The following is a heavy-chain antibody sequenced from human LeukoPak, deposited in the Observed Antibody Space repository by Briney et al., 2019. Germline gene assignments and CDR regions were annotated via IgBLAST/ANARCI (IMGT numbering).Heavy chain of an antibody. V-gene: IGHV3-21*01. D-gene: IGHD6-6*01. CDR2: ISSGSDHI. CDR1: GFTFSTYS. J-gene: IGHJ4*02. CDR3: ARNDYASSSGYDF. Sequence: GGSLRLSCAASGFTFSTYSMNWVRQAPGKGLEWVSSISSGSDHIYYADSVKGRFTISRDNAKNSLYLQMDSLRAEDTAVFFCARNDYASSSGYDFWGQGTQVTVSS.